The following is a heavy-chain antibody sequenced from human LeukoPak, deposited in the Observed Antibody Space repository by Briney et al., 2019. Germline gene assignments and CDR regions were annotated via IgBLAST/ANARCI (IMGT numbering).Heavy chain of an antibody. D-gene: IGHD4-17*01. CDR1: GFTFSAYW. CDR2: ISYDGSNK. CDR3: AKFTHGDPFDY. Sequence: GGSLRLSWAASGFTFSAYWMSWVRQAPGKGLEWVAVISYDGSNKYYADSVKGRFTISRDNSKNTLYLQMNSLRAEDTAVYYCAKFTHGDPFDYWGQGTLVTVSS. V-gene: IGHV3-30*18. J-gene: IGHJ4*02.